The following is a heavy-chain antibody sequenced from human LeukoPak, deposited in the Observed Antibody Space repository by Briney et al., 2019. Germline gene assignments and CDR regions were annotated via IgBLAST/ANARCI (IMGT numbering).Heavy chain of an antibody. J-gene: IGHJ4*02. Sequence: ASVKVSCKASGYTFTSYDINWVRQATGQGLEWMGWMNPNSGNTGYAQKFQGRVTMTRNTSISTAYMELSSLRSEDTAVYYCARQIARGYYLDYWGQGTLVTVSS. D-gene: IGHD6-13*01. V-gene: IGHV1-8*01. CDR3: ARQIARGYYLDY. CDR2: MNPNSGNT. CDR1: GYTFTSYD.